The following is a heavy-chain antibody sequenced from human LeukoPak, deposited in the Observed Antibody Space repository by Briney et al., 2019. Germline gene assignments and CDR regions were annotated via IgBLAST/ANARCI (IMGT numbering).Heavy chain of an antibody. D-gene: IGHD4-17*01. J-gene: IGHJ6*03. CDR3: ARHRPVRWGSYYYYMDV. V-gene: IGHV5-51*01. CDR2: IYPGDSDT. Sequence: GESLKISCKGSGYNFARDWIGWVRQMPGKGLEWMGFIYPGDSDTRYSPSLQGQVTISADKSISTAYLQWSSLRASDTAIYYCARHRPVRWGSYYYYMDVWGEGTTVTVS. CDR1: GYNFARDW.